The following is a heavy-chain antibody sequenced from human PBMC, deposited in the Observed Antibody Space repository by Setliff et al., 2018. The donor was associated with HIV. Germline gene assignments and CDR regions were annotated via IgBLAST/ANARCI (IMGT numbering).Heavy chain of an antibody. D-gene: IGHD3-3*01. Sequence: GGSLRLSCAASGFTFSSYWMSWVRQAPGKGLEWVANIKQDGSEKYYVDSVKGRFTISRDNAKNSLYLQMNSLRAEDTAVYYCARILGYNFWSGSPDYWGQGTLVTVSS. CDR2: IKQDGSEK. CDR1: GFTFSSYW. CDR3: ARILGYNFWSGSPDY. J-gene: IGHJ4*02. V-gene: IGHV3-7*01.